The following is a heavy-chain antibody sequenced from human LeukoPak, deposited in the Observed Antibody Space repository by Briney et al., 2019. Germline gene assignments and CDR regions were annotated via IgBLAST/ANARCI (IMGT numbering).Heavy chain of an antibody. Sequence: SETLSLTCTVPGGSISSYYWSWIRQPPGKGLEWIGYIYYSGSTNYNPSLKSRVTISVDTSKNQFSLKLSSVTAADTAVYYCARNYGSGEDYYMDVWGKGTTVTISS. CDR1: GGSISSYY. J-gene: IGHJ6*03. CDR2: IYYSGST. CDR3: ARNYGSGEDYYMDV. D-gene: IGHD3-10*01. V-gene: IGHV4-59*01.